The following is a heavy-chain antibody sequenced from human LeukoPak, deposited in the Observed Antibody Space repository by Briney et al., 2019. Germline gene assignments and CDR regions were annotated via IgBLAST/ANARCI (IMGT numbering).Heavy chain of an antibody. D-gene: IGHD3-10*01. CDR2: INHSGST. V-gene: IGHV4-34*01. CDR3: ARTRYGSGSLDS. CDR1: GGSFSGHY. Sequence: SETLSLTCAVYGGSFSGHYWTWIRQPPGKGLEWIGEINHSGSTTYNPSLNNRVTISVDTSKNQFSLKMSAVTAADTAVYYCARTRYGSGSLDSWGQGTLVTVSS. J-gene: IGHJ4*02.